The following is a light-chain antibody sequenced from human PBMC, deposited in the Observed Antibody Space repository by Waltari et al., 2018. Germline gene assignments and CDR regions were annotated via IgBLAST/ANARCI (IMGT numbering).Light chain of an antibody. V-gene: IGLV2-14*03. CDR3: SSYTTGSTRYV. CDR2: DVN. Sequence: QSALTQPASVSGSPGRSITIPCPGTSSDIGASNFVSCYQKHPGKAPKVMIYDVNNRPSGVSSRFSGSKSGNTASLTISGLQAEDEADYYCSSYTTGSTRYVFGSGTKVTVL. CDR1: SSDIGASNF. J-gene: IGLJ1*01.